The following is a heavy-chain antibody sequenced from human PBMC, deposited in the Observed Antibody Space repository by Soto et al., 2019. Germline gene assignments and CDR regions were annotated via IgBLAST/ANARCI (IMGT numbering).Heavy chain of an antibody. CDR1: GGSISSSSYY. CDR3: ATLSTVTTSWGTSITFDY. D-gene: IGHD4-17*01. V-gene: IGHV4-39*01. Sequence: QLQLQESGPGLVKPSETLSLTCTVSGGSISSSSYYWGWIRQPPGKGLEWIGSIYYSGSTYYNPSLKSRVSISVDTSKNQFSLKLSSVTAADTAVYYCATLSTVTTSWGTSITFDYWGQGTLVTVSS. J-gene: IGHJ4*02. CDR2: IYYSGST.